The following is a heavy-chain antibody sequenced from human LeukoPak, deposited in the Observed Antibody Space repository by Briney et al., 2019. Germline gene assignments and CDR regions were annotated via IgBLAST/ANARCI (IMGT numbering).Heavy chain of an antibody. D-gene: IGHD3-10*01. CDR2: IYYSGST. CDR3: ARDPHGFGSGRRFDS. J-gene: IGHJ4*02. V-gene: IGHV4-39*07. CDR1: GGPIGSSSYY. Sequence: SETLSLTCTVSGGPIGSSSYYWGWIRQPPGKGLEWIGDIYYSGSTNFNPSLKSRVTMSVDTSKNQFSLKLNSVTAADTAVYYCARDPHGFGSGRRFDSWGQGTLVTVSS.